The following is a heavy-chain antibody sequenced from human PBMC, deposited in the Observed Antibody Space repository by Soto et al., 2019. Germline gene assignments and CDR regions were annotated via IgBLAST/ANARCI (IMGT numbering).Heavy chain of an antibody. Sequence: SVKVSCKASGGTFSSYAISWVRQATGQGLEWMGGIIPIFGTANYAQKFQGRVTITADESTSTAYMELSSLRSEDTAVYYCARDRLISSSWYPGNYYYYGMDVWGQGTTVTVSS. J-gene: IGHJ6*02. CDR1: GGTFSSYA. CDR2: IIPIFGTA. D-gene: IGHD6-13*01. CDR3: ARDRLISSSWYPGNYYYYGMDV. V-gene: IGHV1-69*13.